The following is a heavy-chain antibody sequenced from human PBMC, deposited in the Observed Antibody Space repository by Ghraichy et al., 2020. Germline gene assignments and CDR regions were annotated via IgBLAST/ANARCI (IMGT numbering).Heavy chain of an antibody. J-gene: IGHJ1*01. D-gene: IGHD3-22*01. V-gene: IGHV4-39*01. Sequence: SETLSLTCTVSGGSISSSSYYWGWIRQPPGKGLEWIGSIYYSGNTYYNPSLKSRVTISVDTSKNQFSLKLSSVTAADTAVYYCARPLDYYDSSGSVLTYCQHWGQGTLVTVSS. CDR3: ARPLDYYDSSGSVLTYCQH. CDR1: GGSISSSSYY. CDR2: IYYSGNT.